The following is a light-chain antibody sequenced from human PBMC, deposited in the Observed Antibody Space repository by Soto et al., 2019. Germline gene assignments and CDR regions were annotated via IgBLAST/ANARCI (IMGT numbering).Light chain of an antibody. CDR3: QQSYSTLLT. Sequence: DLQMTQSPSSLSASVGDRVTITCRASQSISSYLNWYQQKPGKDPKLLIYAASSLQSGVPSRFSGSGSGTDFTLTISSLQPEDFATYYCQQSYSTLLTFGGGTKVEIK. V-gene: IGKV1-39*01. CDR2: AAS. J-gene: IGKJ4*01. CDR1: QSISSY.